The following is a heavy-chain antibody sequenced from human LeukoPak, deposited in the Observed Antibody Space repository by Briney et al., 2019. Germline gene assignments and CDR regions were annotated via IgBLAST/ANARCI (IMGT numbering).Heavy chain of an antibody. CDR1: GGTFSSYA. CDR3: ATDGPYYYDSSGYLFDY. V-gene: IGHV1-69*13. CDR2: IIPIFGTA. J-gene: IGHJ4*02. Sequence: ASVKVSCKASGGTFSSYAISWVRQAPGQGLEWMGGIIPIFGTANYAQKFQGRVTITADESTSTAYMELSSLRSEDTAVYYCATDGPYYYDSSGYLFDYWGQGTLVTVSS. D-gene: IGHD3-22*01.